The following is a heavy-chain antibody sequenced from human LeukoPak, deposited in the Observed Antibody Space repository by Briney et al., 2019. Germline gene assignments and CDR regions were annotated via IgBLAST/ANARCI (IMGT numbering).Heavy chain of an antibody. CDR1: GYSISSGYY. V-gene: IGHV4-38-2*02. J-gene: IGHJ4*02. CDR2: IYHSGST. CDR3: ARESRGFDY. Sequence: SETLSLTCTVSGYSISSGYYWGWIRQPPGKGLEWIGSIYHSGSTYYNPSLKSRVTISVDTSKNQFSLKLSSVTAADTAVYYCARESRGFDYWGQGTLVTVSS.